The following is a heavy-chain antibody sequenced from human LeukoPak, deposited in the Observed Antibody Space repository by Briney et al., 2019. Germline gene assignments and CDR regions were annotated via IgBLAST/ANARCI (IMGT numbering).Heavy chain of an antibody. CDR2: IYYSGST. CDR3: AGSYGSGTFDY. J-gene: IGHJ4*02. V-gene: IGHV4-59*08. Sequence: SETLSLTCTVSGGSISSYYWSWIRQPPGKGLEWIGYIYYSGSTNYNPSLKSRVIISVDTSKNQFSLKLSSVTAADTAVYYCAGSYGSGTFDYWGQGTLVTVSS. D-gene: IGHD3-10*01. CDR1: GGSISSYY.